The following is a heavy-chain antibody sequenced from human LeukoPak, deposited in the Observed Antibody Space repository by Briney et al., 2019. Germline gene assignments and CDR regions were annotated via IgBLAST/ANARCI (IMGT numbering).Heavy chain of an antibody. Sequence: SETLSLTCAVYGGSFSNYYWSWIRQPPGKGLEWIGEINHSGSTNYNPSLKSRVTISVDTSKKQFSLKLSSVTAADTAVYYCATQHVDIVPPGQIRDDYWGQGTLVTVSS. CDR3: ATQHVDIVPPGQIRDDY. D-gene: IGHD5-12*01. CDR1: GGSFSNYY. V-gene: IGHV4-34*01. CDR2: INHSGST. J-gene: IGHJ4*02.